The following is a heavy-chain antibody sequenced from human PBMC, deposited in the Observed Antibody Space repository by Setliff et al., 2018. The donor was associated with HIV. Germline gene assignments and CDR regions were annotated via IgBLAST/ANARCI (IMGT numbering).Heavy chain of an antibody. Sequence: PGGSLRLSCAASGFTFSSYSMNWVRQAPGKELEWVSYISIYSSNIYYADSVKGRFTISRDNVKNSLYLQMNSLRAEDTAMYYCVKGRWASPFDNWGQGTLVTVSS. D-gene: IGHD3-16*01. V-gene: IGHV3-48*01. J-gene: IGHJ4*02. CDR2: ISIYSSNI. CDR3: VKGRWASPFDN. CDR1: GFTFSSYS.